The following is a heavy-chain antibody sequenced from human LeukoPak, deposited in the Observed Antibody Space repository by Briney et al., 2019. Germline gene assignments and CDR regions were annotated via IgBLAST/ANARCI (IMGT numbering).Heavy chain of an antibody. V-gene: IGHV3-30*18. CDR2: ISYDGSNK. D-gene: IGHD6-6*01. CDR1: GFTFSSYG. Sequence: GGSLRLSCAASGFTFSSYGMHWVRQAPGKGLEWVAVISYDGSNKYYADSVKGRFTISRDNSKNTLYLQMNSLRAEDTAVYYCAKDPEGSARPEYFQHWGQGTLVTVSS. CDR3: AKDPEGSARPEYFQH. J-gene: IGHJ1*01.